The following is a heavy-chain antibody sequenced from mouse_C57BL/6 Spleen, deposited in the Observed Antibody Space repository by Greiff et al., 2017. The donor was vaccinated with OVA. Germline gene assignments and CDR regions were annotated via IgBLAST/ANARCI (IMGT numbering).Heavy chain of an antibody. D-gene: IGHD2-3*01. V-gene: IGHV1-19*01. J-gene: IGHJ2*01. Sequence: VQLKESGPVLVKPGASVKMSCKASGYTFTDYYMNWVKQSHGKSLEWIGVINPYNGGTSYNQKFKGKATLTVDKSSSTAYMELNSLTSEDSAVYYCARSRDGYFDYWGQGTTLTVSS. CDR1: GYTFTDYY. CDR3: ARSRDGYFDY. CDR2: INPYNGGT.